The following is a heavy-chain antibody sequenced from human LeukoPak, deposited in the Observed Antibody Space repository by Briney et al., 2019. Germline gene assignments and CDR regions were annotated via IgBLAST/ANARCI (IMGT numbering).Heavy chain of an antibody. D-gene: IGHD1-1*01. J-gene: IGHJ4*02. CDR3: AREWTGTTLGYDY. V-gene: IGHV1-2*02. CDR2: INPNSSGT. CDR1: VYTFTGYY. Sequence: ASVKVSCKASVYTFTGYYVHWVRQAPGQGREWMGWINPNSSGTNYAQKLQGRVTMTRDTSNSTAYMDLSSLSSDDTAVYYCAREWTGTTLGYDYWGQGTLVSVSS.